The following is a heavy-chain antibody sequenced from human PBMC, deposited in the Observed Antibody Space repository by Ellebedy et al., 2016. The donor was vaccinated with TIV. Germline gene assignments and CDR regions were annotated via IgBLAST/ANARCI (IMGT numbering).Heavy chain of an antibody. CDR1: GASINTGGYW. J-gene: IGHJ4*02. V-gene: IGHV4-31*03. Sequence: MPSETLSLTCTVSGASINTGGYWWSWVRQHPGKGLEYIGYIYFGGNTDYNPSLKSRASISVDTSKNQFSLTMSSVTAADTAVYFCARDNGIPLGFDSWGQGILVTVSS. D-gene: IGHD5-18*01. CDR2: IYFGGNT. CDR3: ARDNGIPLGFDS.